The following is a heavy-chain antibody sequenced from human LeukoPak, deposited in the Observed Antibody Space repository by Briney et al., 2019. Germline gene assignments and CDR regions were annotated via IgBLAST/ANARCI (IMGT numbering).Heavy chain of an antibody. V-gene: IGHV4-59*01. CDR3: AISEGSDAGFAY. CDR1: DASISSYY. J-gene: IGHJ4*02. D-gene: IGHD3-16*01. Sequence: SETLSLTCSVSDASISSYYWSWIRQSPEKGLEWIGYIYYSGYTGYNPSLQSRVLISVDTSRSQFSLNLTSVTAADTAIYYCAISEGSDAGFAYWGQGTLVTVSS. CDR2: IYYSGYT.